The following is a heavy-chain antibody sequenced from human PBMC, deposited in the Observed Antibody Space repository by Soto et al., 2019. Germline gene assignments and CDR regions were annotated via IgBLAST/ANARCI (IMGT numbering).Heavy chain of an antibody. CDR1: GYTFTSYA. CDR3: ATSVAGIWGPFDI. Sequence: QVQLVQSGAEVKKPGASVKVSCKASGYTFTSYAMHWVRQAPGQRLEWMGWINAGNGNTKYSQKFQGRVTITRDTSASTAYMELSSLRSEDTAVYYCATSVAGIWGPFDIWGHGTMVTVSS. D-gene: IGHD6-19*01. CDR2: INAGNGNT. J-gene: IGHJ3*02. V-gene: IGHV1-3*01.